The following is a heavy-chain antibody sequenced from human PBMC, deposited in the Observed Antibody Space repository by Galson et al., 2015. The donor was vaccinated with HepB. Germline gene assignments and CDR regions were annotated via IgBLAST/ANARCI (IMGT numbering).Heavy chain of an antibody. CDR3: ARSSGWFGEGNDY. CDR2: ISSSGSTI. V-gene: IGHV3-48*03. CDR1: GFTFSSYA. D-gene: IGHD3-10*01. J-gene: IGHJ4*02. Sequence: SLRLSCAASGFTFSSYAMSWVRQAPGKGLEWVSYISSSGSTIYYADSVKGRFTISRDNAKNSLYLQMNSLRAEDTAVYYCARSSGWFGEGNDYWGQGTLVTVSS.